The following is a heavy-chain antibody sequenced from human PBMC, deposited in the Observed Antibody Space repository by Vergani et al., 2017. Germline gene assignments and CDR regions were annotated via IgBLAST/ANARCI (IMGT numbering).Heavy chain of an antibody. V-gene: IGHV4-34*01. CDR2: INHSGST. D-gene: IGHD3-22*01. Sequence: QVQLQQWGAGLLKPSETLSLTCAVYGGSFSGYYWSWIRQPPGKGLEWIGEINHSGSTNYNPSLKSRVTISVDTSKNQFSLKLSSVTAADTAVYYCARAANYYDSSGPPDAFDIWGQGTMVTVSS. J-gene: IGHJ3*02. CDR3: ARAANYYDSSGPPDAFDI. CDR1: GGSFSGYY.